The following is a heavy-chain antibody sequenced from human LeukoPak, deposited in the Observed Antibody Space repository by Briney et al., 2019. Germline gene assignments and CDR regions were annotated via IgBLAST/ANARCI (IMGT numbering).Heavy chain of an antibody. V-gene: IGHV1-2*06. CDR1: GYTFTGYY. CDR3: AKVPPSITTAGNWLGP. J-gene: IGHJ5*02. Sequence: ASVKVSCKASGYTFTGYYIHWVRQAPGQGLEWVGRINPNTGGTDYAQKFQGRVTMTRDTSITTAYMELSRLTSDDTAIYYCAKVPPSITTAGNWLGPWGQGALVTVSS. CDR2: INPNTGGT. D-gene: IGHD6-13*01.